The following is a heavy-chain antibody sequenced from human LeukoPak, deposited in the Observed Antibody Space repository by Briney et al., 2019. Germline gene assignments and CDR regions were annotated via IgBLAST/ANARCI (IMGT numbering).Heavy chain of an antibody. D-gene: IGHD2-2*01. CDR1: GGSVSSGSYY. CDR2: IYYSGST. J-gene: IGHJ6*02. CDR3: ARGVPAAIHYYYYGMDV. V-gene: IGHV4-61*01. Sequence: SETLSLICTVSGGSVSSGSYYWSWIRQPPGKGLEWIGYIYYSGSTNYNPSLKSRVTISVDTSKNQFSLKLSSVTAADTAVYYCARGVPAAIHYYYYGMDVWGQGTTVTVSS.